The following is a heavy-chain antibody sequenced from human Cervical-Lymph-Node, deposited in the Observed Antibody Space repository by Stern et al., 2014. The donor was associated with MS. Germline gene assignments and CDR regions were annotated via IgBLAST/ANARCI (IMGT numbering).Heavy chain of an antibody. CDR2: IYPGHSET. Sequence: VQLVQSGAELIRPGESLKTSCKGSGYKFSIYWIAWVRQMPGKGLAWMGIIYPGHSETRYRPFLQGQVTMSADKSTSTAYLQWSSLNASDTAMYFCARQTTAWASDVWGQGTLVTVSS. V-gene: IGHV5-51*01. J-gene: IGHJ4*02. CDR3: ARQTTAWASDV. CDR1: GYKFSIYW. D-gene: IGHD1-14*01.